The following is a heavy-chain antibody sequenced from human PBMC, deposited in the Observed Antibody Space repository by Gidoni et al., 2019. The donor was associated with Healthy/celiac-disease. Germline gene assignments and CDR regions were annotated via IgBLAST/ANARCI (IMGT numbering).Heavy chain of an antibody. CDR1: GFTFSSYG. CDR2: ISYDGSNK. CDR3: ASTPSNYYDSSGYPYDAFDI. Sequence: QVQLVESGGGVVQPGRSLRLSCAASGFTFSSYGMHWVRPAPGKGLEWVAVISYDGSNKYYADSVKGRFTISRDNSKNTLYLQMNSLRAEDTAVYYCASTPSNYYDSSGYPYDAFDIWGQGTMVTVSS. J-gene: IGHJ3*02. D-gene: IGHD3-22*01. V-gene: IGHV3-30*03.